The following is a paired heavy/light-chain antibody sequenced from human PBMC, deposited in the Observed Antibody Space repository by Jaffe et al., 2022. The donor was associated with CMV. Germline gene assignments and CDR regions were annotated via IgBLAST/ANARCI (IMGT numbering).Heavy chain of an antibody. D-gene: IGHD6-13*01. CDR2: MSHRGNT. J-gene: IGHJ4*02. CDR1: GGSMSPFY. CDR3: ARSPNRSSSRFVFAY. V-gene: IGHV4-59*01. Sequence: QVQLQESGPGLVKPSETLSLTCTVSGGSMSPFYWSWIRQPPGKGLEWIGYMSHRGNTYYNPSFKSRVTFSLDTSKNQFSLTLMSMSAADTAMYYCARSPNRSSSRFVFAYWGRGALVTVSS.
Light chain of an antibody. Sequence: DIQLTQSPSTLSASVGDRVTITCRASQSVSTWLAWYQQRPGKAPKLLIYKASTLESGVPPRFSGNGSGTEFTLTISSLQPDDFATYHCQQYNNYSGTFGQGTKVEMK. CDR3: QQYNNYSGT. J-gene: IGKJ1*01. CDR1: QSVSTW. V-gene: IGKV1-5*03. CDR2: KAS.